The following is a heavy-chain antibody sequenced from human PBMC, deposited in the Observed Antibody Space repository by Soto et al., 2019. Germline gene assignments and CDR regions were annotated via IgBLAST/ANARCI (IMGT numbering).Heavy chain of an antibody. CDR2: ISYDGSNK. D-gene: IGHD2-15*01. V-gene: IGHV3-30*18. J-gene: IGHJ4*02. Sequence: GGSLRLSCAASGFTFSSYGMHWVRQAPGKGLEWVAVISYDGSNKYYADSVKGRFTISRDNSKNTLYLQMNSLRAEDTAVYYCAKEGYCSGGSCYGDPMADYWGQGTLVTVSS. CDR1: GFTFSSYG. CDR3: AKEGYCSGGSCYGDPMADY.